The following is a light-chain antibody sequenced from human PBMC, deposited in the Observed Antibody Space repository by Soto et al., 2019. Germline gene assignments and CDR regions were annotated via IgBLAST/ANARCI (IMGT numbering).Light chain of an antibody. CDR1: QSISNN. J-gene: IGKJ4*01. CDR2: GAT. CDR3: QQYNNRPLT. V-gene: IGKV3-15*01. Sequence: ETVMTQSPATLSVSPGERATLSCRAVQSISNNLTWYQQNPGQAPRLLIYGATTRATGIPSRFSGSGSGTEFTLTISSLQSEDFAVYYCQQYNNRPLTFGGGTKVEIK.